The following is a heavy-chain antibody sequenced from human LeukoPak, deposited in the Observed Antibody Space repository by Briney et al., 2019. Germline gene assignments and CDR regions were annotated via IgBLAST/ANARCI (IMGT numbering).Heavy chain of an antibody. J-gene: IGHJ6*03. CDR3: AKDSAFYYIDV. V-gene: IGHV3-30*02. CDR1: GFTFNNYG. Sequence: GGSLRLSCAASGFTFNNYGMHWVRQAPGKGLEWVAFIRYNGDNQYYADSVKGRFTISRDNSKNTLYLQMNSLKGDDTAVYYCAKDSAFYYIDVWGKGTTVIISS. D-gene: IGHD3-10*01. CDR2: IRYNGDNQ.